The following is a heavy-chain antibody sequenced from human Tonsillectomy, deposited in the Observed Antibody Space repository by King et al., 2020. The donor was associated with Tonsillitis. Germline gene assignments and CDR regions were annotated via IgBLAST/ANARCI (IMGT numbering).Heavy chain of an antibody. CDR2: INPNSGGT. CDR1: GYTFIGYY. J-gene: IGHJ3*02. Sequence: QLVQSGAEVKKPGASMKVSCKASGYTFIGYYMHWVRQAPGQGLEWMGWINPNSGGTKYAQKFEGRVTMTRDTSISTAYMELSRLRSDDTAVYYCARLGWDEVKNAFDMWGEGTMVSVSS. V-gene: IGHV1-2*02. D-gene: IGHD2-21*01. CDR3: ARLGWDEVKNAFDM.